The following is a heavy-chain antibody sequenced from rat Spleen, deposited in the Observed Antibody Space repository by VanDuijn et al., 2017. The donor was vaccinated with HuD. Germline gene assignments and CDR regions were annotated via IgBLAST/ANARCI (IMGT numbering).Heavy chain of an antibody. J-gene: IGHJ3*01. CDR1: GFIFNNYW. D-gene: IGHD1-6*01. Sequence: EVQLVESGGGLVQPGRSLKLSCAASGFIFNNYWMTWIRQAPGKGLEWVATITNSGGTTHYPDSVKGRFTISRDDAKSILYLQMNSLRSEDTATYYCTTYSDYGTSPFAYWGRGALVTVSS. CDR3: TTYSDYGTSPFAY. V-gene: IGHV5-31*01. CDR2: ITNSGGTT.